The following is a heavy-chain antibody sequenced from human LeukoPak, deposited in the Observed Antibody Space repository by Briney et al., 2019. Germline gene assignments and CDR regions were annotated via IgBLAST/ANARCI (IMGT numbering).Heavy chain of an antibody. Sequence: PSETLSLTCAVYGGSFSGYYWSWIRQPPGKGLEWIGYIYYSGSTNYNPSLKSRVTISVDTSKNQFSLKLSSVTAADTAVYYCARETNEGFDPWGQGTLVTVSS. D-gene: IGHD2-8*01. CDR3: ARETNEGFDP. CDR1: GGSFSGYY. CDR2: IYYSGST. J-gene: IGHJ5*02. V-gene: IGHV4-59*01.